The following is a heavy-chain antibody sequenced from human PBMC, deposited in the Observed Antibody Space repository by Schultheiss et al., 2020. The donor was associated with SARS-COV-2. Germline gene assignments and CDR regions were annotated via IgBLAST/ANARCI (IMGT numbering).Heavy chain of an antibody. CDR2: INPNSGGT. D-gene: IGHD1-26*01. Sequence: ASVKVSCKASGYTFTAYYMHWVRQAPGQGLEWMGWINPNSGGTNYAQKFQGRVTMTTDKSTSTAYMELRSLRSDDTAVYYCAREWEPRPDYYGMDVWGQGTTVTVSS. J-gene: IGHJ6*02. CDR1: GYTFTAYY. CDR3: AREWEPRPDYYGMDV. V-gene: IGHV1-2*02.